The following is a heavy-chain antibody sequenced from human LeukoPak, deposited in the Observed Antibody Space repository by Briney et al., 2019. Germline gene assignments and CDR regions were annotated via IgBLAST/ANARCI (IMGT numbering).Heavy chain of an antibody. CDR1: GYTFTSYD. CDR2: MNPNSGNT. J-gene: IGHJ4*02. Sequence: ASVKVSCKASGYTFTSYDINWVRQATGQGLEWMGWMNPNSGNTGYAQKVQGRVTMITDTSTSTAYMELRSLRSDDTAVYYCARELGVQQFDYWGQGTLVTVSS. CDR3: ARELGVQQFDY. D-gene: IGHD6-13*01. V-gene: IGHV1-8*01.